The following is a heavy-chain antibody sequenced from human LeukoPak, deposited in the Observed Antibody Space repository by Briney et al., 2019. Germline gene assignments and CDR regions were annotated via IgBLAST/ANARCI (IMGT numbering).Heavy chain of an antibody. J-gene: IGHJ4*02. CDR3: ARGYCSGGSCYPVG. CDR1: GGTFSSYA. CDR2: IIPIFGTA. D-gene: IGHD2-15*01. V-gene: IGHV1-69*05. Sequence: ASVKVSCKASGGTFSSYAISWVRQAPGQGLEWMGGIIPIFGTANYAQKFQGRVTITTDESTSTAYMELSSLRSEDTAVYYCARGYCSGGSCYPVGWGQGTLVTVSS.